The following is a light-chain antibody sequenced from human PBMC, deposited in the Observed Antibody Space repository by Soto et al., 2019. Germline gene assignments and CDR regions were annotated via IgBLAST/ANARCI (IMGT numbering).Light chain of an antibody. Sequence: SYELTQPPSVSVSPGQTARITCSGDALPKQFTYWYQQKPGQAPVLVIFKDSERPSGIPERFFGSKSGTSASLTIIGLQAEDEADYYCQSYDSSLSGSGVFCGGTQLTVL. CDR3: QSYDSSLSGSGV. CDR2: KDS. J-gene: IGLJ3*02. V-gene: IGLV3-25*02. CDR1: ALPKQF.